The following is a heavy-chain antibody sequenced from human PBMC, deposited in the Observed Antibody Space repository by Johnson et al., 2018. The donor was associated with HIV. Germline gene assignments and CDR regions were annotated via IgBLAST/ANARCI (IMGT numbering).Heavy chain of an antibody. Sequence: VQLVESGGGLVQPGGSLRLSCAASGITVSSNYMSWVRQAPGKGLEWVSVIFSVGNAYYADSVKGRFTISRDNSNNMVYLQMNSLRAEDTAVYYCARDLNFQWEHKGQVEGDDAFDIWGQGTMVTVSS. V-gene: IGHV3-66*01. CDR1: GITVSSNY. J-gene: IGHJ3*02. CDR2: IFSVGNA. D-gene: IGHD1-26*01. CDR3: ARDLNFQWEHKGQVEGDDAFDI.